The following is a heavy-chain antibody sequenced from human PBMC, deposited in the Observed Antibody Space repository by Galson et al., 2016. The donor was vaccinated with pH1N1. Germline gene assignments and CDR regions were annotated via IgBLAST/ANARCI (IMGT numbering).Heavy chain of an antibody. CDR3: VSENSYGTANQNKYGTDFDI. CDR2: APFDGREE. V-gene: IGHV3-30*04. D-gene: IGHD2-21*02. CDR1: GFTFSNYA. Sequence: SLRLSCAASGFTFSNYAMSWVRQAPGKALDWVAFAPFDGREEIYADSVKGRFTISRDDSTNTLYLQMSSLRAEDTAVYYCVSENSYGTANQNKYGTDFDIWGQGTMVSVSS. J-gene: IGHJ3*02.